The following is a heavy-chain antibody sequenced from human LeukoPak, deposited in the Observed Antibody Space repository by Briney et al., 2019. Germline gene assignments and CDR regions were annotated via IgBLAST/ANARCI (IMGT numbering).Heavy chain of an antibody. CDR1: GGTFRNYA. D-gene: IGHD3-10*01. V-gene: IGHV1-69*13. Sequence: RGASVKVSCKASGGTFRNYAISWVRQAPGQGLEWMGGIIPFFGTANYAQKFQGRVTIAADESTNTAYVELSSLRSEDTAVYYCARLDYFGSGLYYYMDVWGKGTTVTISS. J-gene: IGHJ6*03. CDR2: IIPFFGTA. CDR3: ARLDYFGSGLYYYMDV.